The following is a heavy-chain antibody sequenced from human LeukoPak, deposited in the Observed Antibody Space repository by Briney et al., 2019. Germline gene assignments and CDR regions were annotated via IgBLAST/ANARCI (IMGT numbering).Heavy chain of an antibody. D-gene: IGHD2-2*01. J-gene: IGHJ4*02. CDR1: GFIFSSYS. Sequence: PGGXXXLSCAASGFIFSSYSMHWVRQAPGRGLEYVSVISPDGTKTYYTNSVRGRFTISRDNSKNALYLQMGSLRDEDTAMYFCAREQPAGSTDYWGQGTLVTVSS. CDR3: AREQPAGSTDY. V-gene: IGHV3-64*01. CDR2: ISPDGTKT.